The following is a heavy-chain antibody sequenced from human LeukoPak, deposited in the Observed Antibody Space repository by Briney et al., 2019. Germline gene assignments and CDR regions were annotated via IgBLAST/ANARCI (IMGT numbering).Heavy chain of an antibody. CDR1: GGSFSGYY. Sequence: SETLSLTCAVYGGSFSGYYWSWIRQPPGKVLEWIGEINHSGSTNYNPSLKSRVTISVDTSKNQFSLKLSSVTAADTAVYYCARARRGSTSSPFRSSIAARNYFDYWGQGTLVTVSS. CDR2: INHSGST. CDR3: ARARRGSTSSPFRSSIAARNYFDY. D-gene: IGHD6-6*01. J-gene: IGHJ4*02. V-gene: IGHV4-34*01.